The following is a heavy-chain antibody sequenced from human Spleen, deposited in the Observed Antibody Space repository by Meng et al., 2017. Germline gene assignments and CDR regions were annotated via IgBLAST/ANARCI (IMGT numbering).Heavy chain of an antibody. D-gene: IGHD3-16*01. V-gene: IGHV4-4*02. CDR2: IYHSGST. CDR1: GGSISGTNW. CDR3: VGAGYYCLDL. Sequence: QVQLQQWGAGLLKPSGTLSLTCAVSGGSISGTNWWSWVRQPPGKGLEWIGEIYHSGSTNYNPSLKSRVTISVDRSENQFSLKLSSVTTADTAVYYCVGAGYYCLDLWGQGTLVTVSS. J-gene: IGHJ5*02.